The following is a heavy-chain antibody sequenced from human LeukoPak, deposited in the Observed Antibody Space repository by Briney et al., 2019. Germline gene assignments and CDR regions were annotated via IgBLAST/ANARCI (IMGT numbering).Heavy chain of an antibody. J-gene: IGHJ4*02. D-gene: IGHD3-22*01. V-gene: IGHV3-15*07. CDR2: IKSKTDGGTT. Sequence: GGSLRLSCAASGLTFSNAWMNWVRQAPGKGLVWVGRIKSKTDGGTTDYAAPVKGRFTISRDDSKNTLYLQMNSLKTEDTAVYYCSTTYYYDSSEGYWGQGTLVTVSS. CDR3: STTYYYDSSEGY. CDR1: GLTFSNAW.